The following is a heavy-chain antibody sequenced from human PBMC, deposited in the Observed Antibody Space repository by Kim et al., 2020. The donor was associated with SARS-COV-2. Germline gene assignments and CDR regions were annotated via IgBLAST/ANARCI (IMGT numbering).Heavy chain of an antibody. D-gene: IGHD3-22*01. Sequence: YSADSGKGRFTSCRDNSKNTLDLQMNSLGAEDTAVYYWAKNLVGVSGYDYWGQGTLVTVSS. V-gene: IGHV3-23*01. J-gene: IGHJ4*02. CDR3: AKNLVGVSGYDY.